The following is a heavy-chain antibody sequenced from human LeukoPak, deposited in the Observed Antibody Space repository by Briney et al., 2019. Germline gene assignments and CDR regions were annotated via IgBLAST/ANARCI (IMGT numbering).Heavy chain of an antibody. CDR2: ISPYNGNT. V-gene: IGHV1-18*01. CDR3: ARDIGYSSGAYYFDY. Sequence: GASVKVSCKASGYTFSNYGISWVRQAPGQGLEWMGWISPYNGNTNSAQKLQGRVAMSTDTSTSTAYMELRSLRSDDTAVYYCARDIGYSSGAYYFDYWGQGTLVTVSS. D-gene: IGHD5-18*01. J-gene: IGHJ4*02. CDR1: GYTFSNYG.